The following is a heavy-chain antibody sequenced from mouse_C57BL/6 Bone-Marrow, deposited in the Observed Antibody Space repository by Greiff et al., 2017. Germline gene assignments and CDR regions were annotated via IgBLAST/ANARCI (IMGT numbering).Heavy chain of an antibody. CDR1: GYSITSGYY. Sequence: DVKLQESGPGLVKPSQSLSLTCSVTGYSITSGYYWNWIRQFPGNKLEWMGYISYDGSNNYNPSLKNRISITRDTSKNQFFLKCKSVTTEDTATYYCARGVVGWYFDVWGTGTTVTVSS. CDR3: ARGVVGWYFDV. CDR2: ISYDGSN. V-gene: IGHV3-6*01. J-gene: IGHJ1*03. D-gene: IGHD1-1*01.